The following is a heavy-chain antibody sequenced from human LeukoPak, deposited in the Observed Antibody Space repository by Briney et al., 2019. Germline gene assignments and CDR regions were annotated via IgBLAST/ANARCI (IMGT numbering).Heavy chain of an antibody. Sequence: SETLSLTCTVSGGSISSGDYYWSWIRQPPGKGLEWIGYIYYSGSTYYNPSLKSRVTISVDTSKNQFSLKLSSVTAADTAVYYCAGYTFGGYYFDYWGQGTLVTVSS. J-gene: IGHJ4*02. CDR2: IYYSGST. CDR1: GGSISSGDYY. D-gene: IGHD3-16*01. V-gene: IGHV4-30-4*08. CDR3: AGYTFGGYYFDY.